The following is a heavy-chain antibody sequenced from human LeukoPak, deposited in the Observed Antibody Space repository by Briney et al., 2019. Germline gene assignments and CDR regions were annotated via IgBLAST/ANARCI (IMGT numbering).Heavy chain of an antibody. CDR3: ARVPYSYGYELFGTLPAPDY. Sequence: ASVKVSCKASGYTFTSYGISWVRQAPGQGLEWMGWICAYNGNTNYAQKLQGRVTMTTDTSTSTAYMELRSLRSDDTAVYYCARVPYSYGYELFGTLPAPDYWGQGTLVTVSS. CDR1: GYTFTSYG. CDR2: ICAYNGNT. J-gene: IGHJ4*02. V-gene: IGHV1-18*01. D-gene: IGHD5-18*01.